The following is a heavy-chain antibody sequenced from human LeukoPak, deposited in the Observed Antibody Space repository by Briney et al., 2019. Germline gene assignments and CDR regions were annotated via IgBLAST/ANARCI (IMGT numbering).Heavy chain of an antibody. V-gene: IGHV3-33*01. J-gene: IGHJ4*02. CDR3: ARLKQYSSSSGRTAAYYFDY. D-gene: IGHD6-6*01. CDR1: GFTFSSYG. CDR2: IWYDGSNK. Sequence: QTGGSLRLSCAASGFTFSSYGMHWVRQAPGKGLERVAVIWYDGSNKYYADSVKGRFTISRDNSKNTLYLQMNSLRAEDTAVYYCARLKQYSSSSGRTAAYYFDYWGQGTLVTVSS.